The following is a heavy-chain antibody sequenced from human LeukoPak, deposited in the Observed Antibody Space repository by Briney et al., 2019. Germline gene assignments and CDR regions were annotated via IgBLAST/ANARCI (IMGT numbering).Heavy chain of an antibody. CDR2: IYYNGNT. CDR1: GGSINNNY. Sequence: SETLSLTCTVSGGSINNNYWSWFRQSPGKGLEWIGYIYYNGNTNYNTSLESRVTISVDTSKNQIHLRLSSVTAADTAVYYCARGGCSQDYWGQGTLVTVSS. J-gene: IGHJ4*02. D-gene: IGHD3-10*02. V-gene: IGHV4-59*01. CDR3: ARGGCSQDY.